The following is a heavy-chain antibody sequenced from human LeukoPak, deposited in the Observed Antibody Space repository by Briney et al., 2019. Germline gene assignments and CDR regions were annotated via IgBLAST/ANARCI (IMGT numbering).Heavy chain of an antibody. V-gene: IGHV4-59*10. Sequence: SETLSLTCAVYGGSFSGYYWSWIRQPAGKGLEWIGRIYTSGSTNYNPSLKSRVTMSVDTSKNQFSLKLSSVTAADTAVYYCARGRSSPPYYYYYMDVWGKGTTVTVSS. CDR2: IYTSGST. D-gene: IGHD6-6*01. J-gene: IGHJ6*03. CDR1: GGSFSGYY. CDR3: ARGRSSPPYYYYYMDV.